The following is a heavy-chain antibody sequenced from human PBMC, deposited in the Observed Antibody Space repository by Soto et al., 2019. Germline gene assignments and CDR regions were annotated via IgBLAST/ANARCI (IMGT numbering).Heavy chain of an antibody. Sequence: ASVKVSCKVSGYTFTSYGISWVRQAPGQGLEWMGWISAYNGNTNYAQKLQGRVTMTTDTSTSTAYMELRSLRSDDTAVYYCARDGDSSGSNGGFDYWGQGTLVTVSS. CDR2: ISAYNGNT. CDR1: GYTFTSYG. V-gene: IGHV1-18*01. D-gene: IGHD3-22*01. J-gene: IGHJ4*02. CDR3: ARDGDSSGSNGGFDY.